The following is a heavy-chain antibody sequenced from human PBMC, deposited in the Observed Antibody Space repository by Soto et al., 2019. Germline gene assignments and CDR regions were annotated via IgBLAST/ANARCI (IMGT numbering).Heavy chain of an antibody. D-gene: IGHD6-6*01. CDR3: ARGPGGYSSSSGAMDV. V-gene: IGHV4-31*03. CDR1: GGSISSGGYY. Sequence: SETLSLTCTVSGGSISSGGYYWSWIRQHPGKGLEWIGYIYYSGSTYYNPSLKSRVTISVDTSKNQFSLKLSSVTAADTAVYYCARGPGGYSSSSGAMDVWGQGTTVTVSS. J-gene: IGHJ6*02. CDR2: IYYSGST.